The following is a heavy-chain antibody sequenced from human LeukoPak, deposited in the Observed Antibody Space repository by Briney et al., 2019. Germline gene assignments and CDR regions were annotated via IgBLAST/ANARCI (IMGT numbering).Heavy chain of an antibody. CDR2: IKQDGSEK. CDR3: ARDNYLGV. D-gene: IGHD1-1*01. J-gene: IGHJ4*02. V-gene: IGHV3-7*01. CDR1: GFTFSSYS. Sequence: GGSLRLSCAASGFTFSSYSMNRVRQAPGKGLEWVANIKQDGSEKYYVDSVKGRFTISRDSAKNSLYLQMNSLRAEDTAVYYCARDNYLGVWGQGTLVTVSS.